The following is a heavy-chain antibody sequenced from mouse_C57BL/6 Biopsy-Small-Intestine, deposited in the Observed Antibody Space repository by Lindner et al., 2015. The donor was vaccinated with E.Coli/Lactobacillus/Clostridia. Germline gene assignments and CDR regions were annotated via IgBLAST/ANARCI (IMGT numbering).Heavy chain of an antibody. J-gene: IGHJ1*03. CDR1: GYTLTELS. CDR2: FDPEDGET. CDR3: ATFSDFYSNYRVYYMDV. Sequence: SVKVSCKVSGYTLTELSMHWVRQAPGKGLEWMGGFDPEDGETIYAQKFRGRVTMTEDTSTDTAYMELSSLRSEDTAVYYCATFSDFYSNYRVYYMDVWGKGTTVTVSS. D-gene: IGHD2-5*01. V-gene: IGHV1-18*01.